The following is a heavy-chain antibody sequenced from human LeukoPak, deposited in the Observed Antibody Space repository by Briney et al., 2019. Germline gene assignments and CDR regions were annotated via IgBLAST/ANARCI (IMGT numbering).Heavy chain of an antibody. V-gene: IGHV3-7*01. Sequence: GGSLRLSCAVSGFTFSSYWMSWVRQAPGKGLEWVANIKQDGSEENFVGSVKGRFTISRDNAKKSLYLQMNSLRAEDTAVYYCARGSSAGASLRHDYWGQGTLVTVSS. CDR1: GFTFSSYW. CDR3: ARGSSAGASLRHDY. CDR2: IKQDGSEE. D-gene: IGHD1-26*01. J-gene: IGHJ4*02.